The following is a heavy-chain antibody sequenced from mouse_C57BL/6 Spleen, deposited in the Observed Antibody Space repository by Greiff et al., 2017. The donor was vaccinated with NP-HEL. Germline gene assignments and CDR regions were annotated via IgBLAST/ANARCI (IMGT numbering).Heavy chain of an antibody. CDR3: TRASLGDYFDY. Sequence: EVKVEESGEGLVKPGGSLKLSCAASGFTFSSYAMSWVRQTPEKRLEWVAYISSGGDYIYYADTVKGRFTISRDNARNTLYLQMSSLKSEDTAMYYCTRASLGDYFDYWGQGTTLTVSS. D-gene: IGHD4-1*01. CDR2: ISSGGDYI. V-gene: IGHV5-9-1*02. CDR1: GFTFSSYA. J-gene: IGHJ2*01.